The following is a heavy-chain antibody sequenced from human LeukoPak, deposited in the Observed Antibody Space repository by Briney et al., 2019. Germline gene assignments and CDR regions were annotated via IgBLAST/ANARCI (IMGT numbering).Heavy chain of an antibody. V-gene: IGHV1-18*01. J-gene: IGHJ4*02. CDR2: SSVYNGNT. CDR1: GYTFMSYG. Sequence: ASVKVSCKASGYTFMSYGIHWLRQARGQGLEWMGWSSVYNGNTNYAQKFQGRVTMTTDTTTSTAYMELRTLMSDDTAVYYCAKGRRVDADDHFDYWGQGTLVTVSS. CDR3: AKGRRVDADDHFDY. D-gene: IGHD1-1*01.